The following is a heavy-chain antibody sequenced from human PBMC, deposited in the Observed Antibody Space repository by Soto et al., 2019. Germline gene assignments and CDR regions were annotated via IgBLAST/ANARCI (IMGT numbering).Heavy chain of an antibody. CDR1: GFTFSSYG. V-gene: IGHV3-33*01. D-gene: IGHD1-26*01. J-gene: IGHJ6*02. CDR2: IWYDGSNR. Sequence: QMQQVESGGGVVQPGRSLRLSCGVSGFTFSSYGMHWVRQAPGKGLEWVAVIWYDGSNRYYADSVEGRFTISRDNSKNTLYLQMNSLRAEDTAVYYGARVGPSNYGMDVWGQGTTVTVSS. CDR3: ARVGPSNYGMDV.